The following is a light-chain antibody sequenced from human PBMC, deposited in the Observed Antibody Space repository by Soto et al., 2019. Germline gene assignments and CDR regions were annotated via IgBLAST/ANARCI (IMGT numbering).Light chain of an antibody. J-gene: IGLJ1*01. CDR1: GSNIGTNY. V-gene: IGLV1-47*01. Sequence: QSVLTRPPSASGTPGQRGTIACSGSGSNIGTNYVYWYQQLPGTAPKLLIYRNNQRPSGVPDRFSGSKSGTSASLAISGLRSEDEADYYCAAWDDRLRGLYVFGIGTKVTVL. CDR2: RNN. CDR3: AAWDDRLRGLYV.